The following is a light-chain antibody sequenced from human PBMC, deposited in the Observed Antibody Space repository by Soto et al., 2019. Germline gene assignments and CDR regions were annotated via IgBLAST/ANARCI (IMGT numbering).Light chain of an antibody. J-gene: IGLJ1*01. CDR2: DVS. CDR1: SSDIGGYNY. Sequence: QSVLTQPRSVSGSPGRSVTVSCTGTSSDIGGYNYVSWYQQHPGKAPQLMIYDVSKRPSGVPDRFSGSKSGSTASQTISGLQAEDEADYYCCSYVGSFTYVFGAGTKVTVL. CDR3: CSYVGSFTYV. V-gene: IGLV2-11*01.